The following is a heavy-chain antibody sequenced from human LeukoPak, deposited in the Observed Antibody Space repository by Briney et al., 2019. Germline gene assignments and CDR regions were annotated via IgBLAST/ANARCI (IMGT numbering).Heavy chain of an antibody. CDR2: MNPNSGNT. D-gene: IGHD3-22*01. CDR1: GYTFTSYD. CDR3: ARVEFISGYSHTY. Sequence: ASVKVSCKASGYTFTSYDINWVRQATGQGLEWMGWMNPNSGNTGYGQKFQGRVTMTRNIFISTAYMELSNLRSEDTAVYYCARVEFISGYSHTYWGQGTLVTVSS. J-gene: IGHJ4*02. V-gene: IGHV1-8*01.